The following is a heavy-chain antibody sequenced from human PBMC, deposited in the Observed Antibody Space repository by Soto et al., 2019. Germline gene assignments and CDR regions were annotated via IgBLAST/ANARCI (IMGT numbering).Heavy chain of an antibody. V-gene: IGHV4-34*01. J-gene: IGHJ4*02. D-gene: IGHD2-8*02. CDR1: GGYFSGYS. Sequence: QVQLQQWGAGLLKPSETLSLTCAVYGGYFSGYSWTWIRQPPGTGLEWIGEINHSGSTNYNPSRKSRVTISVDTSKNQFSLKLTSVTAADTAVYYCARDKITGLFDYWGQGTLVTVSS. CDR2: INHSGST. CDR3: ARDKITGLFDY.